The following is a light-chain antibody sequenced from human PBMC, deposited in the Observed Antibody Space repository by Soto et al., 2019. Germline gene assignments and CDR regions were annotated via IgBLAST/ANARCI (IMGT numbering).Light chain of an antibody. CDR1: QSVSSY. CDR2: DAS. J-gene: IGKJ2*01. CDR3: QQRSNWAET. Sequence: EIVLTQSPATLSLSPGERATLSCRASQSVSSYLAWYQQKPGQAPRLLIYDASNRATGIPARFSGSGSGTDFTLTISSLAPEDFAVYYCQQRSNWAETVGQGTKLEIK. V-gene: IGKV3-11*01.